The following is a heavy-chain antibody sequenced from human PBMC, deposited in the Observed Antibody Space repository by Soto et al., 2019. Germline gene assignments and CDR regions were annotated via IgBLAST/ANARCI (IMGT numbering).Heavy chain of an antibody. CDR3: ARDASYNEFWGGVMELYSYNMAV. V-gene: IGHV1-18*01. D-gene: IGHD3-3*01. J-gene: IGHJ6*02. CDR1: GYNFANYG. Sequence: QVQLVQSEAEVKKPGASLKVSCRDSGYNFANYGISWVRQAPGQGLEWMGWISAHNGDTKYAQKVQGRVTMTADTSTSTVYIEVWSLISDDTAVYYCARDASYNEFWGGVMELYSYNMAVWGQGTTVTV. CDR2: ISAHNGDT.